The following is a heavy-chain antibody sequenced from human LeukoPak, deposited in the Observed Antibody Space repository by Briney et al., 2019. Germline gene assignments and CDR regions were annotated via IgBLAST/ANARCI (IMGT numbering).Heavy chain of an antibody. CDR3: ARDLRGYSYGSDYFDY. D-gene: IGHD5-18*01. Sequence: SETLSLTCTVSGGSISSYYWSWIRQPPGEGLEWIGYIYYSGSTNYNPSLKSRVTISVDTSKNQFSLKLSSVTAADTAVYYCARDLRGYSYGSDYFDYWGQGTLVTVSS. J-gene: IGHJ4*02. V-gene: IGHV4-59*01. CDR1: GGSISSYY. CDR2: IYYSGST.